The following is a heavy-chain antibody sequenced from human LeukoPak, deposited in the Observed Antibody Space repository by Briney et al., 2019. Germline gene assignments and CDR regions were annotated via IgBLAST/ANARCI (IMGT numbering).Heavy chain of an antibody. CDR3: AREGGSYRPLDY. V-gene: IGHV4-4*02. Sequence: SETLSLTCDVSGGSITQSDYWTWVRQPPGKGLEWNGEDNLQGGTNYNPSLLRRVAISGDTSANNVSLQMTPVTAADTAVYYCAREGGSYRPLDYSGQGTLVTVSS. CDR2: DNLQGGT. CDR1: GGSITQSDY. J-gene: IGHJ4*02. D-gene: IGHD3-16*02.